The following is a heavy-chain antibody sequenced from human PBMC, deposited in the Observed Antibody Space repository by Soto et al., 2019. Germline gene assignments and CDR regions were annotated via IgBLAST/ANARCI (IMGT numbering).Heavy chain of an antibody. V-gene: IGHV4-4*02. D-gene: IGHD3-22*01. Sequence: SETLSLTCAVSAVSIGSSHWWTWVRQPPEKGLQWIGEMHHSGATNYNPSLKSRMTTSVDKAKNQFSLQLTSVTAADTAVYYCVRGYYDRRRYFLDPWSQGFLVTVSS. CDR3: VRGYYDRRRYFLDP. CDR1: AVSIGSSHW. J-gene: IGHJ5*02. CDR2: MHHSGAT.